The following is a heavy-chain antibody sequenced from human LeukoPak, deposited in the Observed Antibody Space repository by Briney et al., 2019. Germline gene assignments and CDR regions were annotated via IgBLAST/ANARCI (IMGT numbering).Heavy chain of an antibody. D-gene: IGHD3-10*01. CDR2: INHSGST. CDR3: ARGRFTIDY. J-gene: IGHJ4*02. Sequence: GSLRLSCAASGFTFSNAWMSWIRQPPGKGLEWIGEINHSGSTNYNPSLKSRVTISVDTSKNQFSLKLSSVTAADTAVFYCARGRFTIDYWGQGTLVTVSS. V-gene: IGHV4-34*01. CDR1: GFTFSNAW.